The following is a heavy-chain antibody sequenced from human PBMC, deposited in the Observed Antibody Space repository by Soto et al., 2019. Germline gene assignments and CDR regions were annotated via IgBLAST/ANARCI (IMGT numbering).Heavy chain of an antibody. J-gene: IGHJ5*02. D-gene: IGHD1-1*01. CDR1: GFVFSDYY. CDR2: IRSGGAVS. CDR3: ARRLTGRTTGDWFDP. V-gene: IGHV3-11*01. Sequence: VQLVESGGGLVKPGGSLRLSCAASGFVFSDYYMTWIRQAPGKALEWVSDIRSGGAVSNFADSVRGRFTISRDNTNNSLYLQMNNLRAEDTAIYYCARRLTGRTTGDWFDPWGQGTLVTVSS.